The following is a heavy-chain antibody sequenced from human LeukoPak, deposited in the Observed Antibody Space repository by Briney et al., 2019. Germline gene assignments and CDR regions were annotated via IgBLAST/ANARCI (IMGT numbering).Heavy chain of an antibody. Sequence: PGGSLRLSCAASGFTFSDYNMHWVRQAPGKGLEWVSGIHWNGANTGYADSVKGRFTISRDNAKNSLYLQMNSLRAEDTALYYCARDKYYYGSGTFDSWGQGTLVTVSS. V-gene: IGHV3-20*04. CDR2: IHWNGANT. D-gene: IGHD3-10*01. J-gene: IGHJ5*01. CDR3: ARDKYYYGSGTFDS. CDR1: GFTFSDYN.